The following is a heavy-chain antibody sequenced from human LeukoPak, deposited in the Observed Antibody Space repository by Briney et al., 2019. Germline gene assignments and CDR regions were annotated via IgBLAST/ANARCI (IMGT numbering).Heavy chain of an antibody. CDR3: ARGDNSAYYGY. V-gene: IGHV4-31*03. CDR1: GGSISSGVYY. Sequence: SETLSLTCTVTGGSISSGVYYWSWIRQHPGKGLEWIGYIYYSGSTYYSPSLKSRVTISVDTSKNQFSLTLSSVTAADTAVYYCARGDNSAYYGYWGQGSLVTVSS. D-gene: IGHD3-22*01. J-gene: IGHJ4*02. CDR2: IYYSGST.